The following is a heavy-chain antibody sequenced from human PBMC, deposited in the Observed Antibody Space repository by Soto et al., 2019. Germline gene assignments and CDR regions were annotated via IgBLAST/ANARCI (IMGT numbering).Heavy chain of an antibody. CDR2: IYYSGST. J-gene: IGHJ6*03. D-gene: IGHD5-12*01. Sequence: SETLSLTCTVSGGSISSSSYYWGWIRQPPGKGLEWIGSIYYSGSTYYNPSLKSRVTISVDTSKNQFSLKLSSVTAADTAVYYCASQKVATILDYYYYMDVWGKGTTVTVSS. V-gene: IGHV4-39*01. CDR3: ASQKVATILDYYYYMDV. CDR1: GGSISSSSYY.